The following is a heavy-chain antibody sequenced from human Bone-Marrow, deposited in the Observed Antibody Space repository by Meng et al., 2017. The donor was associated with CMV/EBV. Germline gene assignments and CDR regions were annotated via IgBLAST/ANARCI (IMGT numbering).Heavy chain of an antibody. J-gene: IGHJ2*01. D-gene: IGHD4-17*01. CDR3: AKDGVDFTDYVRYLDL. CDR1: GFSFSSSG. V-gene: IGHV3-30*02. Sequence: GESLKISCVGSGFSFSSSGMHWVRQAPGKGLEWVAFIGSNGSNKKHVDSVKGRFTISRDNSKSTLYLQMNSLRTEDTAVYYCAKDGVDFTDYVRYLDLWGRGTLVTVSS. CDR2: IGSNGSNK.